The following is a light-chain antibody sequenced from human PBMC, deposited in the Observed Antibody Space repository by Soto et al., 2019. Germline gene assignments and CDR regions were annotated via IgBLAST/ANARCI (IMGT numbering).Light chain of an antibody. V-gene: IGKV4-1*01. CDR2: WAS. Sequence: DIVMTQSPDSLAVSLGERVTINCKSSQSVLYSSNNKNYLAWYQQRPGQPPKLLIYWASTRESGVPDRFSGSGSGTDFTLTITSLQAEDGAVYYCQQYESTPPTFGQGNKLEIK. CDR3: QQYESTPPT. J-gene: IGKJ2*01. CDR1: QSVLYSSNNKNY.